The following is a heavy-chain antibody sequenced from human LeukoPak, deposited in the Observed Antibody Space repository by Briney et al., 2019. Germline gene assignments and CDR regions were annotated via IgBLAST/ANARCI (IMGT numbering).Heavy chain of an antibody. J-gene: IGHJ6*03. V-gene: IGHV3-48*03. CDR1: GFTFSSYE. D-gene: IGHD6-19*01. CDR2: ISSRGSTI. CDR3: ARVRQWPTTNYYYYYMDV. Sequence: PGGSLRLSCAASGFTFSSYEMNWVRQAPGKGLEWVSYISSRGSTIYYADSVKGRFTISRDNAKNSLYLQMNSLRAEDTAVYYCARVRQWPTTNYYYYYMDVWGKGTTVTVSS.